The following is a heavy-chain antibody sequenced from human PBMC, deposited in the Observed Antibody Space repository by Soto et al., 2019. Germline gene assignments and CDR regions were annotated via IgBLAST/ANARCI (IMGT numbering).Heavy chain of an antibody. CDR1: GGSFSGYY. CDR2: INHSGST. D-gene: IGHD2-2*01. J-gene: IGHJ6*02. CDR3: ARDFIVVVPAATWYYYYGMDV. Sequence: SETLSLTCAVYGGSFSGYYWSWIRQPPGKGLEWIGEINHSGSTNYNPSLKSRVTISVDTSKNQFSLKLSSVTAADTAVYYCARDFIVVVPAATWYYYYGMDVWGQGTTVTVSS. V-gene: IGHV4-34*01.